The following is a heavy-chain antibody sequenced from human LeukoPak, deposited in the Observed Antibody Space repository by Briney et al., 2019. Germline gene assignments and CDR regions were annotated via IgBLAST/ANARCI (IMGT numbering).Heavy chain of an antibody. CDR1: GGSVSGYY. J-gene: IGHJ6*04. Sequence: SETLSLTCAVYGGSVSGYYWSWIRQPPGKGLEWIWEINHSGSTNYNPSLKSRVTISVDTSKNQFSLKLSSVTAADTAVYYCAGGGYIAAAGTSSEYYYYGMDVWGKGTTVTVSS. D-gene: IGHD6-13*01. CDR2: INHSGST. CDR3: AGGGYIAAAGTSSEYYYYGMDV. V-gene: IGHV4-34*01.